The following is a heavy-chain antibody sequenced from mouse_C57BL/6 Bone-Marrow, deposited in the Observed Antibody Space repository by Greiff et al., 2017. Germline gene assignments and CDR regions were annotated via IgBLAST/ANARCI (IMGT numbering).Heavy chain of an antibody. CDR2: ITPSNGGT. J-gene: IGHJ1*03. CDR1: GYTFTSYW. Sequence: QVQLQQPGPELVKPGASVKLSCKASGYTFTSYWMHWVKQRPGQGLAWIGNITPSNGGTNSNAKFKSKAPLTVDKYSSKAYMQLSSLTSEDSAVNYCARSGGWFLRWYFDVWGTGTTVTVSS. CDR3: ARSGGWFLRWYFDV. D-gene: IGHD2-3*01. V-gene: IGHV1-53*01.